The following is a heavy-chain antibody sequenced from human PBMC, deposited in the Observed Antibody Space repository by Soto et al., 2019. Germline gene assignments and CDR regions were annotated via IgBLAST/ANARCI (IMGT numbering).Heavy chain of an antibody. D-gene: IGHD5-12*01. Sequence: EVQLVESGGGLVQPGGSLRLSCAASGFTFSSYSMNWVRQAPGKGLEWVSYISSSSSTIYYADSVKGRFTSSRDNAKNSLYLQMNSLRAEDTAVYYCAREEYSGYDRGIDYWGQGTLVTVSS. CDR1: GFTFSSYS. J-gene: IGHJ4*02. CDR2: ISSSSSTI. V-gene: IGHV3-48*01. CDR3: AREEYSGYDRGIDY.